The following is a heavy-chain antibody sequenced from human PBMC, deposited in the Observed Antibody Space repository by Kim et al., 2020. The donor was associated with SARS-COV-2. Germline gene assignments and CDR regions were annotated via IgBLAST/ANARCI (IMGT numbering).Heavy chain of an antibody. CDR2: ISNSGST. V-gene: IGHV4-39*02. CDR1: GGSISSSDYY. Sequence: SETLSLTCTVSGGSISSSDYYWVWIRQPPGKGLDYIASISNSGSTYYNPSLKSRVTISVDTSKNHFSLKLNSVTAADTAVYYCARHADYDLLTGYAFYSWGQGTLVTVSS. J-gene: IGHJ4*02. CDR3: ARHADYDLLTGYAFYS. D-gene: IGHD3-9*01.